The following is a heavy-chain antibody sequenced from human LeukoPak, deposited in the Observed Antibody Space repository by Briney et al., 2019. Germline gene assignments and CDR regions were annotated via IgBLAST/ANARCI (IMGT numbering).Heavy chain of an antibody. J-gene: IGHJ4*02. D-gene: IGHD6-6*01. CDR3: ARESGLREYSSSSFDY. CDR1: GYTFTSYD. Sequence: GASVKVSCKASGYTFTSYDINWVRQATGQGLEWMGWMNPNSGNTGYAQKFQGRVPMTRNTSISTAYMELSSLRSEDTAVYYCARESGLREYSSSSFDYWGQGTLVTVSS. CDR2: MNPNSGNT. V-gene: IGHV1-8*01.